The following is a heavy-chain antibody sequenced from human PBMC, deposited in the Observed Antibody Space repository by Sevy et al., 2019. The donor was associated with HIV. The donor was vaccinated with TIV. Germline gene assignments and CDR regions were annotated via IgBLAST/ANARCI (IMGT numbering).Heavy chain of an antibody. CDR3: ARDDYRSGWYGFVDY. D-gene: IGHD6-19*01. CDR1: RLIFDTYA. Sequence: GGSLRLSCEASRLIFDTYAMHWVRRAPGQGLEWVAVISYDGSDKYYADAVEGRFTISRDNSKNTLYLQMNSLRTDDTAVYYCARDDYRSGWYGFVDYWGQGTPVTVSS. CDR2: ISYDGSDK. J-gene: IGHJ4*02. V-gene: IGHV3-30*04.